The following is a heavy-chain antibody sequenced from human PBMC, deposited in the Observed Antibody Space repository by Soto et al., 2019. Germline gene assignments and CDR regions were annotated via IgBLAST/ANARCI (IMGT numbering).Heavy chain of an antibody. CDR2: INTGNGNT. V-gene: IGHV1-3*04. CDR1: GYTFTSYA. D-gene: IGHD6-19*01. J-gene: IGHJ3*02. Sequence: GASVKVSCKASGYTFTSYAIHWVRQAPGQRLEWMGWINTGNGNTKYSQKFQGRVTITRDTSASTAYMELSSLRSEDTAVYYCASSSGWSGVDAFDIWGQGTMVTVSS. CDR3: ASSSGWSGVDAFDI.